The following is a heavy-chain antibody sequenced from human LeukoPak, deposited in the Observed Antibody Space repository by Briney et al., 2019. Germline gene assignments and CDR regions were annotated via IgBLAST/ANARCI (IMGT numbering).Heavy chain of an antibody. CDR2: INPNSGGT. CDR3: ARALGYCSSTSCFAWFDP. J-gene: IGHJ5*02. Sequence: GASVKVSCTASGYTFTGYYMHWVRQAPGQGLEWMGWINPNSGGTNYAQKFQGRVTMTRDTSISTAYMELSRLRSDDTAVYYCARALGYCSSTSCFAWFDPWGQGTLVTVSS. CDR1: GYTFTGYY. D-gene: IGHD2-2*01. V-gene: IGHV1-2*02.